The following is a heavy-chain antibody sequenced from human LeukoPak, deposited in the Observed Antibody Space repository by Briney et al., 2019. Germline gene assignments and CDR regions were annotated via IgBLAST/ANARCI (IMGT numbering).Heavy chain of an antibody. CDR2: ISGSGGST. D-gene: IGHD2-15*01. Sequence: PGGSLRLSCAASGFTFSSYGMHWVRQAPGKGLEWVSAISGSGGSTYYADSVKGRFTISRDNSKNTLYLQMNSLRAEDTAVYYCAKDLRNIVVVVPLLPPEDYWGQGTLVTVSS. V-gene: IGHV3-23*01. CDR1: GFTFSSYG. J-gene: IGHJ4*02. CDR3: AKDLRNIVVVVPLLPPEDY.